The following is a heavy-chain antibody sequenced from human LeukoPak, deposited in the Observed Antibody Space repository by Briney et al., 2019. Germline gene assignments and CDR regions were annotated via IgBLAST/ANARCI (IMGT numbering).Heavy chain of an antibody. Sequence: SETLSLTCTVSGGSISSYYWSWIRQPPGKGLEWIGYIYYSGSTNYNPSLKSRVTISVDTSKNQFSLELSSVTAADTAVYYCAGSIAVAGHDAFDIWGQGTMVTVSS. CDR3: AGSIAVAGHDAFDI. V-gene: IGHV4-59*01. J-gene: IGHJ3*02. CDR2: IYYSGST. D-gene: IGHD6-19*01. CDR1: GGSISSYY.